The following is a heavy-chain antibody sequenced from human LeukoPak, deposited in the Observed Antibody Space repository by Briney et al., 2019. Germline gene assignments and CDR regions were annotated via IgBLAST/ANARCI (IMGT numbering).Heavy chain of an antibody. J-gene: IGHJ6*03. CDR1: GFTFSSYA. V-gene: IGHV3-30*04. D-gene: IGHD3-3*01. Sequence: PGRSLRLSCAASGFTFSSYAMHWVRQAPGKGLEWVAVISYDGSNKYYADSVKGQFTISRDNSKNTLYLQMNSLRAEDTAVYYCARDYYDFWSGYGTYYYYYMDVWGKGTTVTVSS. CDR3: ARDYYDFWSGYGTYYYYYMDV. CDR2: ISYDGSNK.